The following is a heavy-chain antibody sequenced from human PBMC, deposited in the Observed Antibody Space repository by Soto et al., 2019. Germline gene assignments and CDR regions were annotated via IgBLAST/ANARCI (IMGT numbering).Heavy chain of an antibody. J-gene: IGHJ5*02. CDR3: LADCISTSCPSNWFDP. V-gene: IGHV4-4*02. CDR2: IYHSGST. Sequence: PSETLSLTCAVSGGSISSSNWWSWVRQPPGKGLEWIGEIYHSGSTNYNPSLKSRVTISVDKSKNQFSLKLSSVTAADTAVYYCLADCISTSCPSNWFDPWGQGTLVTVSS. CDR1: GGSISSSNW. D-gene: IGHD2-2*01.